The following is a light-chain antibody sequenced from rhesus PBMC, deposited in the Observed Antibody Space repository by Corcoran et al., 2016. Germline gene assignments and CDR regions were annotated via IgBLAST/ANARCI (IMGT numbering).Light chain of an antibody. CDR1: QGISNA. V-gene: IGKV1-33*01. CDR2: AAS. CDR3: QQRNSYPFT. J-gene: IGKJ3*01. Sequence: DIQMTQSPSSLSASVGDKVTITCRASQGISNALAWYQQQPGKAPKLLIYAASSLQSGVPSRFSGSGYGTDFTLSISSLQPEDFAVYYCQQRNSYPFTFGPGTKLDIK.